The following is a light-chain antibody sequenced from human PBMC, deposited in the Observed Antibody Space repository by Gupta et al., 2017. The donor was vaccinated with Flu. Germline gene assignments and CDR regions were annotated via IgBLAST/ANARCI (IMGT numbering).Light chain of an antibody. CDR1: QSVSRNF. CDR3: QQYGSSPRT. J-gene: IGKJ1*01. CDR2: GAS. V-gene: IGKV3-20*01. Sequence: EIMLTQSPGTLSLSPGERATLSCRASQSVSRNFLAWFQQKPGQAPTLLIYGASSRATDIPDRFSGSGSGTEFTLTISRLEPEDFAVYCCQQYGSSPRTFGQGTKVEIK.